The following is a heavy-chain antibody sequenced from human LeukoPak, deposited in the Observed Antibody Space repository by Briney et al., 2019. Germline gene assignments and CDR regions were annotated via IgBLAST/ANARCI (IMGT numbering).Heavy chain of an antibody. J-gene: IGHJ4*02. CDR1: GDSITSGSYY. V-gene: IGHV4-39*07. CDR3: ARDSAPNLLAYFDY. Sequence: SETLSLTCTVSGDSITSGSYYWGWIRQPPGRGLEWIGSIYYSGNTYYNPSLKSRVTISVDTSKNQFSLRLNSVTAADTAVYYCARDSAPNLLAYFDYWGQGILVTVSS. D-gene: IGHD2/OR15-2a*01. CDR2: IYYSGNT.